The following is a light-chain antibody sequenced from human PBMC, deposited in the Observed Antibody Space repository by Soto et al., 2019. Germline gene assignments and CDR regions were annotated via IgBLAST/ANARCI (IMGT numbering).Light chain of an antibody. Sequence: DIQMTQSPSSLSASVGDRVTITCRASQGIANYLAWYQHKPGTAPKLLIYHASTLESGVPSRFSGSGSGTEFTLTISSLQPDDFATYYCQQYNSYSFGQGTKV. CDR2: HAS. V-gene: IGKV1-9*01. J-gene: IGKJ1*01. CDR1: QGIANY. CDR3: QQYNSYS.